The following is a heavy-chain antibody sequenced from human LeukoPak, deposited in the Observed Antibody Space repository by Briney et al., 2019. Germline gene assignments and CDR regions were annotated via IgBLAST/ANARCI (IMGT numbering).Heavy chain of an antibody. CDR1: RDSISSYY. V-gene: IGHV4-59*01. D-gene: IGHD6-19*01. Sequence: KPSETLSLTCTVSRDSISSYYWNWVRQPPGKGPEWIGYIYYSGTTNYNPSLKSRVSISIDTSKAQLSLKLNSVTAADTAVYYCARLYSIGWYGVFQEWGQGTLVTVSP. CDR3: ARLYSIGWYGVFQE. CDR2: IYYSGTT. J-gene: IGHJ1*01.